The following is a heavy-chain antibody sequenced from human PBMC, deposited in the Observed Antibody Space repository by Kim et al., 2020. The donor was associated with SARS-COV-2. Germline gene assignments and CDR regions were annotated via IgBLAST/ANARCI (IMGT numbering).Heavy chain of an antibody. D-gene: IGHD3-10*01. CDR3: ARLGTMVRGVMAGGYYYYYGMDV. J-gene: IGHJ6*02. CDR1: GGSFSGYY. V-gene: IGHV4-34*01. Sequence: SETLSLTCAVYGGSFSGYYWSWIRQPPGKGLEWIGEINHSGSTNYNPSLKSRVTISVDTSKNQFSLKLSSVTAADTAVYYCARLGTMVRGVMAGGYYYYYGMDVWGQGTTVTVSS. CDR2: INHSGST.